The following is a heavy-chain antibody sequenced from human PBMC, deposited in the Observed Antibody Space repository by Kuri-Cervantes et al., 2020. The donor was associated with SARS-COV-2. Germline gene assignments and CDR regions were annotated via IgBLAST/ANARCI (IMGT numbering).Heavy chain of an antibody. Sequence: GGSLRLSCAASGFTFSTYAMHWVRQAPGKGLECVAFIWYDEDNKYYADSVKGRFTISRDNSKNTLYLQMNSLRAEDTAVYYCARCSGITGTDFYYYYGMDVWGQGTTVTVSS. V-gene: IGHV3-33*01. D-gene: IGHD1-7*01. J-gene: IGHJ6*02. CDR2: IWYDEDNK. CDR1: GFTFSTYA. CDR3: ARCSGITGTDFYYYYGMDV.